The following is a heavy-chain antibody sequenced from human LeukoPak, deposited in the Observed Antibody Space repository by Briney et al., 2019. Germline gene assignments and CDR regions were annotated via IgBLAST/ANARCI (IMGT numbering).Heavy chain of an antibody. CDR1: GFTFSRYW. J-gene: IGHJ3*02. V-gene: IGHV3-74*01. CDR2: INPDGSTT. D-gene: IGHD3-3*01. CDR3: AKDLTIFGVVDAFDI. Sequence: PGGSLRLSCAASGFTFSRYWIHWVRQAPGKGLEWVSRINPDGSTTTYADSVKGRFTISRDNAKNTVYLQMNSLRAEDTAVYYCAKDLTIFGVVDAFDIWGQGTMVTVSS.